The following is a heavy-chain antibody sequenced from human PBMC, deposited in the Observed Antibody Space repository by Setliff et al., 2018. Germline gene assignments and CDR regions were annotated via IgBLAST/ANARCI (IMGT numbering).Heavy chain of an antibody. V-gene: IGHV4-4*02. J-gene: IGHJ4*02. CDR2: IYHSGSA. D-gene: IGHD3-10*01. CDR1: GGSISSSNW. CDR3: AARCSSTSCQYYYGSGSSVPFDY. Sequence: PSETLSLTCAVSGGSISSSNWWSWVRQPPGKGLAWIGEIYHSGSAYYNPSLKSRVTISVDTSKNQFSLKLSSVTAADTAVYYCAARCSSTSCQYYYGSGSSVPFDYWGQGTLVTVSS.